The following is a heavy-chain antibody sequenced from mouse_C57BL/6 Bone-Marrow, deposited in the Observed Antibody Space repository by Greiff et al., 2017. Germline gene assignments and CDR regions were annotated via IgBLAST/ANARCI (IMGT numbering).Heavy chain of an antibody. V-gene: IGHV14-4*01. D-gene: IGHD2-3*01. CDR3: TTNGYYGYAMDY. CDR1: GFNIQDDY. J-gene: IGHJ4*01. Sequence: EVQLQQSGAELVRPGASVKLSCTASGFNIQDDYMHWVKQRPEQGLEWIGWIDPENGDTEYASKFQGKATITADTSSNTAYLPLSSLTSEDTAVYYCTTNGYYGYAMDYGGQGTSVTVAS. CDR2: IDPENGDT.